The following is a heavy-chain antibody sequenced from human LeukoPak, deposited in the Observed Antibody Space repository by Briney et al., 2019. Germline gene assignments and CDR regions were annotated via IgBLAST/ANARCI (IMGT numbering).Heavy chain of an antibody. CDR2: IIPIFGTA. CDR3: ARGPTTFGVTGPTYYYMDV. CDR1: GGTFSSYA. D-gene: IGHD3-3*01. Sequence: SVKVSCKASGGTFSSYAISWVRRAPGQGLEWMGGIIPIFGTANYAQKFQGRVTITTDESTSTAYMELSSLRSEDTAVYYCARGPTTFGVTGPTYYYMDVWGKGTTVTVSS. V-gene: IGHV1-69*05. J-gene: IGHJ6*03.